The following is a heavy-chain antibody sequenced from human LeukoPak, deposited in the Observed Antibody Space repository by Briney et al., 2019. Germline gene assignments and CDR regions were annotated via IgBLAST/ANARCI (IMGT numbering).Heavy chain of an antibody. V-gene: IGHV3-11*06. Sequence: GGSLRLSCAASGFTFSDYYMSWIRQAPGKGLEWVSYISGNSGYTNYEDSVKGRFTISRDNAKNSLFLHMNSLRPEGTALYYCATTNDIGNYYFDFWGQGSLVTVSS. D-gene: IGHD4-23*01. CDR2: ISGNSGYT. CDR1: GFTFSDYY. CDR3: ATTNDIGNYYFDF. J-gene: IGHJ4*02.